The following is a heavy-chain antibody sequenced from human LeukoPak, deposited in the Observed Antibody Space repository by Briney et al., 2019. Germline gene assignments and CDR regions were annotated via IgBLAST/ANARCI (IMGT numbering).Heavy chain of an antibody. Sequence: GGSLRFSCAASGFTFGSFWMHWVRQVPGKGLVWVSRIDPYETPTTTTYADSVRGRFTISRYNAKNTLYLQMDSLRVEDTAVYYCVKDHTGKEDKWGQGTLVTVSS. D-gene: IGHD1-1*01. V-gene: IGHV3-74*03. CDR1: GFTFGSFW. J-gene: IGHJ4*02. CDR2: IDPYETPTTT. CDR3: VKDHTGKEDK.